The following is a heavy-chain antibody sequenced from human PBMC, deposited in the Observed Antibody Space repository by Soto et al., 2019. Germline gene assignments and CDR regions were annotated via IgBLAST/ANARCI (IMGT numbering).Heavy chain of an antibody. CDR2: INSDGSRT. J-gene: IGHJ4*02. CDR1: GFTFSSNY. CDR3: ASRGAVVPAASFDY. Sequence: EVQLVESGGDLVQPGESLRLSCAASGFTFSSNYMHWVRQAPGKGLVWVSFINSDGSRTNYADSVKGRFTISRDNAKNTLYLPMTSLRAEDTAVYYCASRGAVVPAASFDYWGQGTLVTVSS. D-gene: IGHD2-2*01. V-gene: IGHV3-74*01.